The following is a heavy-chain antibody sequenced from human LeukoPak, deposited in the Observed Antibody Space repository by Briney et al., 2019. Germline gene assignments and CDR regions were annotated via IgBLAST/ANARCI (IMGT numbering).Heavy chain of an antibody. D-gene: IGHD3-3*01. CDR1: GFTFSNYG. CDR3: ARDLKSGYVDS. CDR2: IYEDGSRE. J-gene: IGHJ4*02. Sequence: PGGSLRLSCAPSGFTFSNYGMHWVRQAPGKGLEWVAVIYEDGSREHFADSVKGRFTISRDNSKNTVVLQMNSLRGEDTAVYYCARDLKSGYVDSWGQGTLVTVSS. V-gene: IGHV3-33*01.